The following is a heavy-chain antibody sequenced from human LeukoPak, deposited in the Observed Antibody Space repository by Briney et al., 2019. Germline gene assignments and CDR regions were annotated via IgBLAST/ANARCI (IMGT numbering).Heavy chain of an antibody. CDR2: ISAYNCNT. D-gene: IGHD4-17*01. CDR3: ARYGDYASRFDY. Sequence: ASVKVSCKGSGYTYTSYGISWVRQAPGPRGEGMGWISAYNCNTNYAHKLQGRVTMTKDTSTSTAYMELRSLRSDDTAVYYCARYGDYASRFDYWGQGTLVTVSS. J-gene: IGHJ4*02. CDR1: GYTYTSYG. V-gene: IGHV1-18*01.